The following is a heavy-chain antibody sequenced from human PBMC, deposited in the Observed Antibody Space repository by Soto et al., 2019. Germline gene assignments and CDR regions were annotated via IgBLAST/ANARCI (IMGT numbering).Heavy chain of an antibody. Sequence: QVQLQESGPGLMKPPETLSLNCTVSGGSVSSGYYSWSWIRQPPGKGLEWMRYIDYSGRTTYNPSLKSRVTISVGTSRNQFSLKLSSVTAADMAVYYCARVVQKDWGILSNYCYGIDFWGQGTTVTVSS. D-gene: IGHD2-2*01. CDR1: GGSVSSGYYS. CDR2: IDYSGRT. J-gene: IGHJ6*02. V-gene: IGHV4-61*01. CDR3: ARVVQKDWGILSNYCYGIDF.